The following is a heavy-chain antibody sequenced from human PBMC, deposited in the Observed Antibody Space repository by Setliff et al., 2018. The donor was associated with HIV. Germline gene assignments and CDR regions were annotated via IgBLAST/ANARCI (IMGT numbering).Heavy chain of an antibody. CDR2: ISSDGTNK. CDR3: ARDGITMTVVDDDTFDI. D-gene: IGHD3-22*01. J-gene: IGHJ3*02. V-gene: IGHV3-30*04. CDR1: GFTFNSHP. Sequence: GESLTISCAAPGFTFNSHPMHWVRQAPGKGLEWVAVISSDGTNKYYAGSVEGRFTISRDNSRNTLYLQMNSLTTEDTALYYCARDGITMTVVDDDTFDIWGHGTMVTVS.